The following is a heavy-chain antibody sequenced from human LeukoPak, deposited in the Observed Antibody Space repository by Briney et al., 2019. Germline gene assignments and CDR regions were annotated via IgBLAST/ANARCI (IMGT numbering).Heavy chain of an antibody. CDR3: ARSSLAHQGYYYGMDV. CDR1: GFTFSSYV. J-gene: IGHJ6*02. Sequence: RGSLRLSCAASGFTFSSYVMSWVRQAPGKGLEWVSGISGSGGSTYYADSVKGRFTISRDNSKNTLYLQMDSLRAEDTAVYYCARSSLAHQGYYYGMDVWGQGTTVTVSS. CDR2: ISGSGGST. V-gene: IGHV3-23*01.